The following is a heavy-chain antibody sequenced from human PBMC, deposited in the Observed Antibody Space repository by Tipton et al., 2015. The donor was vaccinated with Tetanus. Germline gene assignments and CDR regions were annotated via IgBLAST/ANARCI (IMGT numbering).Heavy chain of an antibody. D-gene: IGHD2-2*01. V-gene: IGHV5-51*01. CDR2: IYPGESDT. CDR3: ARLSCSRGACYRGSAYYFDY. CDR1: GYNFDTYW. J-gene: IGHJ4*02. Sequence: VQLVQSGAEVKKPGESLKISCKCSGYNFDTYWIAWLRQMPGEGLEWMGIIYPGESDTRYRPSFQGQVTISADKSINTAYLQWNSLRASDTAMYYCARLSCSRGACYRGSAYYFDYWGQGTLVTVSS.